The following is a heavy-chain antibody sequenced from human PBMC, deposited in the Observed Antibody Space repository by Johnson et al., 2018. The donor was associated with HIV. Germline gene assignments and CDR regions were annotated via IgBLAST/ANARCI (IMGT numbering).Heavy chain of an antibody. J-gene: IGHJ3*01. D-gene: IGHD1-1*01. Sequence: GGSLRLSCAASGFTFSTNAMHWVRQSPGKWLEWVAVISFDGTNKHYGDSVRGRFTISRDNAKNTLSLQMNSLTSEDTALYYCVRGSLTDDSFAAWGQGTMVLVSS. CDR1: GFTFSTNA. V-gene: IGHV3-30*04. CDR2: ISFDGTNK. CDR3: VRGSLTDDSFAA.